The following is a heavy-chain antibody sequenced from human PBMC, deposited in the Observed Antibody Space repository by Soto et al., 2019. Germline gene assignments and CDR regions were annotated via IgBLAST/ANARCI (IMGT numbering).Heavy chain of an antibody. CDR1: GGTFSSYA. Sequence: ASVKVSCKASGGTFSSYAISWVRQAPGQGLEWMGGIIPIFGTANYAQKFQGRVTITADESTSTAYMELSSLRSEDTAVYYCARVREYDFWSGYRENYYYYYGMDVWGQGTTVTVSS. J-gene: IGHJ6*02. V-gene: IGHV1-69*13. CDR2: IIPIFGTA. CDR3: ARVREYDFWSGYRENYYYYYGMDV. D-gene: IGHD3-3*01.